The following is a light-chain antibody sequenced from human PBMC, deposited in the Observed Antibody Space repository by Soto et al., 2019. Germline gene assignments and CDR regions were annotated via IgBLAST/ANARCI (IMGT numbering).Light chain of an antibody. Sequence: HSVLTQPASVSGSPGQSITISCTGTSSDVGGYNYVSWYQQHPGKAPKLMIFEVSNRPSGVSSRFSGSKSGNTASLTISGLQPEDEADYYCSSYSNSNPLGVFGGGTKLTVL. V-gene: IGLV2-14*01. CDR1: SSDVGGYNY. J-gene: IGLJ2*01. CDR3: SSYSNSNPLGV. CDR2: EVS.